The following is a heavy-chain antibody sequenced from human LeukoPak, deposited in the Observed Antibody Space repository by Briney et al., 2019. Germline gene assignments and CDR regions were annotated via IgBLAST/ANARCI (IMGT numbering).Heavy chain of an antibody. CDR1: GYTFTDYY. V-gene: IGHV1-69-2*01. J-gene: IGHJ4*02. CDR3: ATAGRYGGSYFDY. CDR2: VDPEDGET. Sequence: ASVKVSCKVSGYTFTDYYMHWVRQAPGKGLEWMGLVDPEDGETIYAEKFQGRVTITADTSTDTAYMELSSLRSEDTAVYYCATAGRYGGSYFDYWGQGTLVTVSS. D-gene: IGHD4-23*01.